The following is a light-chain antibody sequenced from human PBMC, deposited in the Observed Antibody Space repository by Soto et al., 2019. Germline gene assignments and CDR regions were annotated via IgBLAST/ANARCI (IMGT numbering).Light chain of an antibody. Sequence: QSVLTQPPSVSAAPRQKVTISCSGSSSNIGNNYVSWYRQLPGTAPKLVIYDNNKRPSGIPDRFSGSRSGTSATLGITGLQTGDEVDYYCGVWATSLSAVVFGGGTKVTVL. J-gene: IGLJ2*01. CDR3: GVWATSLSAVV. V-gene: IGLV1-51*01. CDR2: DNN. CDR1: SSNIGNNY.